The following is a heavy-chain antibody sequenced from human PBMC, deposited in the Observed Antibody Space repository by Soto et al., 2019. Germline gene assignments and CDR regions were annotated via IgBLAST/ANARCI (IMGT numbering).Heavy chain of an antibody. CDR2: INPNSGGT. J-gene: IGHJ5*02. CDR3: ARDPHLYKNGLDP. D-gene: IGHD1-20*01. CDR1: GYTFTGYY. V-gene: IGHV1-2*02. Sequence: QVQLVQSGAEVKKPGASVKVSCKASGYTFTGYYMHWVRQAPGQGLEWMGWINPNSGGTNYAQKFQGRVTMTSDTSISTAYMELSRLRSDDTAVYYWARDPHLYKNGLDPWGQGTLVTVSS.